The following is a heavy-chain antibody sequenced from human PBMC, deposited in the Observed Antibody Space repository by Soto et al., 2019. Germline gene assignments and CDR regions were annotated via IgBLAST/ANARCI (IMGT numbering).Heavy chain of an antibody. J-gene: IGHJ4*02. CDR1: GYTFTSYS. Sequence: ASVKVSCKASGYTFTSYSISWVRQAPGQGLEWMGWISGYNGNTNYAQKFQGRVTMTTDTSTSTAYMELRSLRSGDTAVYYCARDYYGSGSSGDYWGQGTLVTVSS. V-gene: IGHV1-18*01. D-gene: IGHD3-10*01. CDR2: ISGYNGNT. CDR3: ARDYYGSGSSGDY.